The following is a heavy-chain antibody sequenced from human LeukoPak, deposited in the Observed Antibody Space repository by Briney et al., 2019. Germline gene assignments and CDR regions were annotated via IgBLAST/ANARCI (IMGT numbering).Heavy chain of an antibody. CDR3: AKDKRAYGSGSYYNY. V-gene: IGHV3-9*01. J-gene: IGHJ4*02. CDR2: ISWNSGSI. Sequence: GGSLRLSCAASGFTFDDYAMHWVRQAPGKGLEWVSGISWNSGSIGYADSVKGRFTISRDNAKNSLYLQMNSLRAEDTALYYCAKDKRAYGSGSYYNYWGQGTLVTVSS. CDR1: GFTFDDYA. D-gene: IGHD3-10*01.